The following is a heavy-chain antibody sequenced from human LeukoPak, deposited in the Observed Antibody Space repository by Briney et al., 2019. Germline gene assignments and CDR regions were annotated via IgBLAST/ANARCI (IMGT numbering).Heavy chain of an antibody. CDR1: GFIFSNYA. Sequence: GGSLRLSCAASGFIFSNYAMSWVRQAPGKGLEWVSAIIETGGNTYYADSVKGRFTISRDNSKNTLSLQMNNLGADDTAVYYCTKTSRYSGTPWGVFDIWGQGTMVTVSS. V-gene: IGHV3-23*01. CDR3: TKTSRYSGTPWGVFDI. D-gene: IGHD1-26*01. CDR2: IIETGGNT. J-gene: IGHJ3*02.